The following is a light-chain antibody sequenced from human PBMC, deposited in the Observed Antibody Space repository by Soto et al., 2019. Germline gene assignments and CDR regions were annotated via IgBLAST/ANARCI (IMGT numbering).Light chain of an antibody. Sequence: QSVLTQPPSASGSPGQSVTICCTGTSSDVGGYNYVSWYQQHPGKAPKPMIYDVSERPSGVPDRFSGSKSGNTASLTVSGLQAEDEADYYCSSYAGSNSYVFGTGTKLTVL. CDR3: SSYAGSNSYV. J-gene: IGLJ1*01. V-gene: IGLV2-8*01. CDR1: SSDVGGYNY. CDR2: DVS.